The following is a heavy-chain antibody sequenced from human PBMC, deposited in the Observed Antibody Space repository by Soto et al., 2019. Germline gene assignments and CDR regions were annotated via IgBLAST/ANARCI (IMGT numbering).Heavy chain of an antibody. V-gene: IGHV4-34*01. J-gene: IGHJ3*02. CDR3: AREYYDILTGYYRRFQETDAFDI. CDR1: GGSFSGYY. CDR2: INHSGST. D-gene: IGHD3-9*01. Sequence: PSETLSLTCAVYGGSFSGYYWSWIRQPPGKGLEWIGEINHSGSTNYNPSLKSRVTISVDTSKNQFSLKLSSVTAADTAVYYCAREYYDILTGYYRRFQETDAFDIWGQGTMVTVSS.